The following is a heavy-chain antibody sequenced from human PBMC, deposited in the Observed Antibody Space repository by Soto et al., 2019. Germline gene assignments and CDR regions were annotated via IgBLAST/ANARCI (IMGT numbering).Heavy chain of an antibody. J-gene: IGHJ4*02. CDR3: ARAGDSNYVQDF. D-gene: IGHD3-16*01. V-gene: IGHV3-74*03. CDR1: GFTFTLYR. Sequence: GGALRRSCAASGFTFTLYRIQWVRQPPGKGLEWVGRINSDGARIEYGDSVKGRFTISRDNAHNMVFLQMNSLTDEDSGIYFCARAGDSNYVQDFWGQGTLVTVSS. CDR2: INSDGARI.